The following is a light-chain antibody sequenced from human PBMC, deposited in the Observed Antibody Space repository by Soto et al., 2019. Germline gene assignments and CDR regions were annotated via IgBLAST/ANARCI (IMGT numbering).Light chain of an antibody. Sequence: VLTQSPGTLSLSPGERATLSCRASQTVTSNFLAWYQEKPGQAPRLLVYGASMRATGIPDRFSGSGSGTDFTLTISRLEPEDFAVYYCQQCGSSSTFGQGTRLEIK. CDR1: QTVTSNF. CDR2: GAS. J-gene: IGKJ5*01. CDR3: QQCGSSST. V-gene: IGKV3-20*01.